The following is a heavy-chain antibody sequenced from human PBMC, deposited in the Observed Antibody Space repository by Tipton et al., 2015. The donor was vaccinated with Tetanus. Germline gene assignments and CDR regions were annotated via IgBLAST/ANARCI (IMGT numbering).Heavy chain of an antibody. CDR3: ARHGYSSGWYLTY. D-gene: IGHD6-13*01. J-gene: IGHJ4*02. Sequence: SLRLSCAASGFTFSSYWMHWVRQAPGKGLVWVSRINGDGSSTTYADSVKGRFTISRDNAKNTLYLQMNSLRAEDTAVYYCARHGYSSGWYLTYWGQGTLVTVSS. CDR2: INGDGSST. CDR1: GFTFSSYW. V-gene: IGHV3-74*01.